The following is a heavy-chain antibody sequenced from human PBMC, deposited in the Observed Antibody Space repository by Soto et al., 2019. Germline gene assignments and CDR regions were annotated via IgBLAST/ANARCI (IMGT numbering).Heavy chain of an antibody. CDR2: IIPIFGTA. V-gene: IGHV1-69*06. Sequence: SVKVSCKASGGTFSSYAISWVRQAPGQGLEWMGGIIPIFGTANCAQKFQGRVTITADKSTSTAYMELSSLRSEDTAVYYCAGTTYYYGSGSYPPDYWGQGTLVTVSS. CDR1: GGTFSSYA. CDR3: AGTTYYYGSGSYPPDY. J-gene: IGHJ4*02. D-gene: IGHD3-10*01.